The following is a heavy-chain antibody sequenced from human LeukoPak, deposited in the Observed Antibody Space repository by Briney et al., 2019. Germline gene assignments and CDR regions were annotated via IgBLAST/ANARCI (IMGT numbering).Heavy chain of an antibody. CDR1: GGTFSSYA. CDR3: ARSSGWFDP. V-gene: IGHV1-69*04. J-gene: IGHJ5*02. Sequence: GASVKVSCKTSGGTFSSYAISWVRQAPGQGLEWMGRIIPIPGIANYAQKFQGRVTITADKSTSTAYMELSSLRSEDTAVYYCARSSGWFDPWGQGTLVTVSS. CDR2: IIPIPGIA. D-gene: IGHD3-10*01.